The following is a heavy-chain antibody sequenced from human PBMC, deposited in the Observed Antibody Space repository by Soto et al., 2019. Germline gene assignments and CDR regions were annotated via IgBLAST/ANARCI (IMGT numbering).Heavy chain of an antibody. CDR2: IIPIFGTA. CDR1: GGTFSSYA. Sequence: ASVKVSCKASGGTFSSYAISWVRQAPGQGLEWMGGIIPIFGTANYAQKFQGRVTITADKSTSTAYMELSSLRSEDTAVYYCARERPIAAWYYGMDVWGQGTTVTVSS. V-gene: IGHV1-69*06. CDR3: ARERPIAAWYYGMDV. J-gene: IGHJ6*02. D-gene: IGHD6-6*01.